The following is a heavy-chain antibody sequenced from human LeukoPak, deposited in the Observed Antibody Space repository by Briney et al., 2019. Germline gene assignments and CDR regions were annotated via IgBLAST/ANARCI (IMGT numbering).Heavy chain of an antibody. CDR3: AKDINGYGDYGSFQH. J-gene: IGHJ1*01. CDR1: GFTFSSYS. CDR2: ISSSSSTI. V-gene: IGHV3-48*01. Sequence: SGGSLRLSCAASGFTFSSYSMNWVRQAPGKGLEWVSYISSSSSTIYYADSVKGRFTISRDNAKNSLYLQMNSLRAEDTALYYCAKDINGYGDYGSFQHWGQGTLVTVSS. D-gene: IGHD4-17*01.